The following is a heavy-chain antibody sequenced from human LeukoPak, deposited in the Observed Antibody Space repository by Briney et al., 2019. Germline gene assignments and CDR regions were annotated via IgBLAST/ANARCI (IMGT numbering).Heavy chain of an antibody. V-gene: IGHV3-7*01. CDR2: IKEDGSEK. CDR1: GFTFSNYW. D-gene: IGHD6-19*01. J-gene: IGHJ4*02. Sequence: GGSLRLSCTASGFTFSNYWMTWVRQAPGKGLEWVANIKEDGSEKGYADSVKGRFTISRDNAKNSLHLQMNSLRVDDTAVYYCTRNSGRYRLDYWGQGTLVTVPS. CDR3: TRNSGRYRLDY.